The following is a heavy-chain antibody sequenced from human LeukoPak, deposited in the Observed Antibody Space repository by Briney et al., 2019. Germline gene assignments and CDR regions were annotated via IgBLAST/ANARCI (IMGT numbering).Heavy chain of an antibody. CDR3: ARGPYGSGYYYYYMDV. CDR1: GGSISSYY. CDR2: IYYSGST. J-gene: IGHJ6*03. D-gene: IGHD3-10*01. Sequence: PSETLSLTCTVSGGSISSYYWSWIRQPPGKGLEWIGYIYYSGSTNYNPSLKSRVTMSVDTSKNQFSLKLSSVTAADTAVYYCARGPYGSGYYYYYMDVWGKGTTVTISS. V-gene: IGHV4-59*12.